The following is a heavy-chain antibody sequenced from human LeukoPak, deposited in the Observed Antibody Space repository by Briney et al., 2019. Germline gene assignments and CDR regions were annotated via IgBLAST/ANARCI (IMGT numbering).Heavy chain of an antibody. Sequence: SVKVSCKASGGTFSSYAISWVRQAPGQGLEWMRGIIPIFGTANYAQKFQGRVTITADKSTSTAYMELSSLRSEDTAVYYCARVWRVGWYYFDYWGQGTLVTVSS. J-gene: IGHJ4*02. D-gene: IGHD6-19*01. V-gene: IGHV1-69*06. CDR2: IIPIFGTA. CDR3: ARVWRVGWYYFDY. CDR1: GGTFSSYA.